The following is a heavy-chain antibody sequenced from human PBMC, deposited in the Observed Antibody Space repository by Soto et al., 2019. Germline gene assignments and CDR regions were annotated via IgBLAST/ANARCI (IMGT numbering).Heavy chain of an antibody. V-gene: IGHV4-4*02. CDR2: VHHSGTT. CDR1: GGSVNTGYW. CDR3: ARHGRRGAVAGSGGDDAFDI. D-gene: IGHD6-19*01. Sequence: QVQLQESGPGLVKPSGTLSLTCAVSGGSVNTGYWWSWVRQPPGKGLEWIGEVHHSGTTNYIQSLTSRLTMSVDKSGNQVSLELTSVAAADTAVYYCARHGRRGAVAGSGGDDAFDIWGQGTMVTVSS. J-gene: IGHJ3*02.